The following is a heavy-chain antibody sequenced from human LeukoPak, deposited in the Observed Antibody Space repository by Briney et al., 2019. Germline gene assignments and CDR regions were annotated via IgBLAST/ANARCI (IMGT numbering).Heavy chain of an antibody. V-gene: IGHV4-39*07. CDR1: GGSISSSSYY. J-gene: IGHJ4*02. CDR3: ASARPAANYDFWSSWYYFDY. Sequence: SETLSLTCTVSGGSISSSSYYWGWIRQPPGKGLEWIGSIYYSGSTYYNPSLKSRVTISVDTSKNQFSLKLSSVTAADTAVYYCASARPAANYDFWSSWYYFDYWGQGTLVTVSS. D-gene: IGHD3-3*01. CDR2: IYYSGST.